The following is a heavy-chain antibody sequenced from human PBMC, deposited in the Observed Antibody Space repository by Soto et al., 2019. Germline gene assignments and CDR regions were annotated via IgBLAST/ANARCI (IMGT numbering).Heavy chain of an antibody. CDR2: IYYSGST. Sequence: SDTLSLTCTVSGCSISSYYRSWIRQPPGKGLEWIGYIYYSGSTNYNPSLKSRVTISVDTSKNQFSLKLSSVTAADTAVYYCARHTVTIFPPSPRDAFDIWGQGTMVT. V-gene: IGHV4-59*08. J-gene: IGHJ3*02. CDR1: GCSISSYY. D-gene: IGHD3-9*01. CDR3: ARHTVTIFPPSPRDAFDI.